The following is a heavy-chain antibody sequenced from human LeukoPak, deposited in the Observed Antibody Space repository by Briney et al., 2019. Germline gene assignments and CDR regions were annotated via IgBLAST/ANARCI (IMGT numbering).Heavy chain of an antibody. D-gene: IGHD3-16*02. J-gene: IGHJ4*02. Sequence: GGSLRLSCAASGFTFSNYEMNWVRQAPGKGLEWVSYISTSDTIVRYADSVKGRFTISRDNTKNSLYLQMNSLRAEDTAVYYCATDEGGVIDFGNGGQGTRVTV. CDR3: ATDEGGVIDFGN. V-gene: IGHV3-48*03. CDR1: GFTFSNYE. CDR2: ISTSDTIV.